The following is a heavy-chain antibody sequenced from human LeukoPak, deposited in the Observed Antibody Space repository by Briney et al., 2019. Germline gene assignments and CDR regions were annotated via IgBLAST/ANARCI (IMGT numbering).Heavy chain of an antibody. D-gene: IGHD1-26*01. V-gene: IGHV3-74*01. CDR2: IDGDGRTT. J-gene: IGHJ4*02. Sequence: PGGSLRLSCVASGLTFTNYGMMWVRQAPGKGLVWVSYIDGDGRTTTYADSGKGRFTISRDNAKNTLYLQMNSLRAEDTAMYYCARNYNGMSCWGQGTLVIVSS. CDR3: ARNYNGMSC. CDR1: GLTFTNYG.